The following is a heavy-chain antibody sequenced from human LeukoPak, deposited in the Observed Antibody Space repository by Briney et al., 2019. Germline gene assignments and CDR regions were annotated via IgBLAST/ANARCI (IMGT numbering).Heavy chain of an antibody. CDR3: ARGGLSVMGY. V-gene: IGHV3-21*01. CDR2: ISSSSSYI. J-gene: IGHJ4*02. D-gene: IGHD2/OR15-2a*01. Sequence: GGSLRLSRAASGFTFSSYSMNWVRQAPGKGLEWVSSISSSSSYIYYADSVKGRFTISRDNAKNSLYLQMNSLRAEDTAVYFCARGGLSVMGYWGQGTLVTVSS. CDR1: GFTFSSYS.